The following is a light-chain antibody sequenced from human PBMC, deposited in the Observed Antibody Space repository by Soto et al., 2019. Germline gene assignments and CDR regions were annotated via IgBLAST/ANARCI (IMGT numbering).Light chain of an antibody. Sequence: QSVLTQPPSVSAAPGQRVSISCSGTSSNIGAGYDVHWYQQYPGTAPKLIIYGNNNRPTGVSDRFSGSKSGTSASLAITGLQAEDEADFYCQSYDRGLSGAVFGGGTKLTVL. V-gene: IGLV1-40*01. CDR1: SSNIGAGYD. CDR3: QSYDRGLSGAV. CDR2: GNN. J-gene: IGLJ3*02.